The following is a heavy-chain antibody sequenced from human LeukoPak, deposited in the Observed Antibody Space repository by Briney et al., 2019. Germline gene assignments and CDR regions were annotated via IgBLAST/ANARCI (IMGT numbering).Heavy chain of an antibody. V-gene: IGHV4-38-2*02. CDR1: GYSISSDYY. CDR2: IYHSGST. Sequence: SETLSLTCTVSGYSISSDYYWGWIRQPPGKGLEWIGSIYHSGSTYYNPSLKSRVTISVDTSKNQFSLKLSSVTAADTAVYYCARGSSSDWFDPWGQGTLVTVSS. CDR3: ARGSSSDWFDP. J-gene: IGHJ5*02. D-gene: IGHD6-6*01.